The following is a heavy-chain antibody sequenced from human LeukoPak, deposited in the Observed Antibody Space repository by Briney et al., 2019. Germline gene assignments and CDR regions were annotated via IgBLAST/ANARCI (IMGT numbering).Heavy chain of an antibody. CDR1: GFTFSSYG. V-gene: IGHV3-30*18. CDR3: AKTSAGSSGYYV. Sequence: GGSLRLSCAASGFTFSSYGMHWVHQAPGKGLEWVAVISYDGSNKYYADSVKGRFTISRDNSKNTLYLQMNSLRAEDTAVYYCAKTSAGSSGYYVWGQGTLVTVSS. CDR2: ISYDGSNK. D-gene: IGHD3-22*01. J-gene: IGHJ4*02.